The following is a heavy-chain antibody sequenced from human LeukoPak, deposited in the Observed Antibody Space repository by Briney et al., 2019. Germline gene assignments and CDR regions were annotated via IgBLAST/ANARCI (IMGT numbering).Heavy chain of an antibody. Sequence: ASVKVSCKASGYTFTSYDINWVRQATGQGLEWMGWMNPNSGNTGYAQKFQGRVTMTRNTSISTAYMELSSLRSEDTAVYYCARDLAFYYDSSDYYYPPLYWGQGTLVTVSS. D-gene: IGHD3-22*01. V-gene: IGHV1-8*01. CDR3: ARDLAFYYDSSDYYYPPLY. CDR2: MNPNSGNT. CDR1: GYTFTSYD. J-gene: IGHJ4*02.